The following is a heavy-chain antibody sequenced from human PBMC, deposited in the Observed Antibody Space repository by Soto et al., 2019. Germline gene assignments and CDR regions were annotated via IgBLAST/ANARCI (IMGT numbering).Heavy chain of an antibody. CDR3: ARDGAAY. CDR1: GFTFSSYA. V-gene: IGHV3-30-3*01. J-gene: IGHJ4*02. Sequence: QVQLGESGGGVVQPGRSLRLSCAASGFTFSSYAMHWVRRAPGKGLEWMAVMSYDGSNKYYADPVKGGFTISRDNSKNTMYLQMNSLRPEDTVLYYCARDGAAYWGQGTLVIVSS. D-gene: IGHD3-16*01. CDR2: MSYDGSNK.